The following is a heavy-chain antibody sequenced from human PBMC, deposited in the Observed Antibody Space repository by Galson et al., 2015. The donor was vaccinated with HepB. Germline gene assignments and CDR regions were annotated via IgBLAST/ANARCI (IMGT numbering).Heavy chain of an antibody. CDR1: GGSISSSSYY. CDR2: IYYSGST. V-gene: IGHV4-39*01. CDR3: ASLYYDSSGYYY. Sequence: SETLFLTCTVSGGSISSSSYYWGWIRQPPGKGLEWIGSIYYSGSTYYNPSLKSRVTISVDTSKNQFSLKLSSVTAADTAVYYCASLYYDSSGYYYWGQGTLVTVSS. J-gene: IGHJ4*02. D-gene: IGHD3-22*01.